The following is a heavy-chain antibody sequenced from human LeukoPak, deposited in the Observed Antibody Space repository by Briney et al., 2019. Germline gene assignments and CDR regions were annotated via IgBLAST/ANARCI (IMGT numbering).Heavy chain of an antibody. CDR3: AKGGEYYDFIFDP. Sequence: PAGGSLRLSCAASGFTFRSYAMSWVRQAPGKGLDWVSTINGNGGATYYADSVRGRFTISRDNSKNTLYLQMNSLRAEDTAVFYCAKGGEYYDFIFDPWGQGTLVTVSS. D-gene: IGHD3-3*01. V-gene: IGHV3-23*01. CDR1: GFTFRSYA. J-gene: IGHJ5*02. CDR2: INGNGGAT.